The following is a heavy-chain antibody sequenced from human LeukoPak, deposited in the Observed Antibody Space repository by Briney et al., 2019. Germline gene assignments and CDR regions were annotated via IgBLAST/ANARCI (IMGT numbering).Heavy chain of an antibody. Sequence: VGSLRLSCAASGFTFSSFGMHWVRQAPGKGLEWVAFIRYDGSNKYYADSVKGRFTIPRDNSKDTLYLQMNSLRAEDTAVYYCAKAQLRYSYGHVPFDYWGQGTLVTVSS. V-gene: IGHV3-30*02. J-gene: IGHJ4*02. CDR2: IRYDGSNK. CDR1: GFTFSSFG. CDR3: AKAQLRYSYGHVPFDY. D-gene: IGHD5-18*01.